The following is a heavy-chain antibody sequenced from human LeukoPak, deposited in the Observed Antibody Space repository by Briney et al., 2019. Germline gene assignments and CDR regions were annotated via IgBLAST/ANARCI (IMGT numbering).Heavy chain of an antibody. V-gene: IGHV1-69*04. CDR3: ARISRVEAFDY. CDR1: GGTFSSYA. CDR2: IIPILGIA. J-gene: IGHJ4*02. Sequence: SVKVSCKASGGTFSSYAISWVRQAPGQGLEWMGRIIPILGIANYAQKFQGRVTITADKSTSTAYMELSSLRSEDTAVYYCARISRVEAFDYWGQGTLVIVSS. D-gene: IGHD3-10*01.